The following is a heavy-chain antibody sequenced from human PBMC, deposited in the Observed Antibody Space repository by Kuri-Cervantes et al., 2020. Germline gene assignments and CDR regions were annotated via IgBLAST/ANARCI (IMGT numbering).Heavy chain of an antibody. V-gene: IGHV4-39*07. CDR2: INHSGST. Sequence: GSLRLSCTVSGGSVSSSSYYWGWIRQPPGKGLEWIGEINHSGSTKYNPSLKSRVTISVDTSKNQFSLKLSSVTAADTAVYYCACIKLDYYYYMGVWGKGTTVTVSS. D-gene: IGHD1-1*01. CDR3: ACIKLDYYYYMGV. CDR1: GGSVSSSSYY. J-gene: IGHJ6*03.